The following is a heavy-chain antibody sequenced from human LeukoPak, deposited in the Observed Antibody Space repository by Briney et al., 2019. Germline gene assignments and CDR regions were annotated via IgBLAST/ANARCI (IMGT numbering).Heavy chain of an antibody. D-gene: IGHD5-12*01. CDR1: GFTFSSYW. CDR2: IKQDGSEK. CDR3: AKDASRGYSGYDPQGFDY. Sequence: GGSLRLSCAASGFTFSSYWMSWVRQAPGKGLEWVANIKQDGSEKYYVGSVKGRFTISRDNSKNTLYLQMNSLRAEDTAVYYCAKDASRGYSGYDPQGFDYWGQGTLVTVSS. J-gene: IGHJ4*02. V-gene: IGHV3-7*01.